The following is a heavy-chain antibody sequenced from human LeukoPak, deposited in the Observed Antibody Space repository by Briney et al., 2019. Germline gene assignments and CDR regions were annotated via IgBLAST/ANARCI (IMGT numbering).Heavy chain of an antibody. Sequence: GGSLRLSCAASGFTFSSYAMTWVRQAPGKGLEWVANMNPDGTEENYVDSVKGRYTISRDNAKNSLHLQMNSLRAEDTAIYYCARDYNGDSDSWGQGTLVTVSS. V-gene: IGHV3-7*01. J-gene: IGHJ4*02. CDR1: GFTFSSYA. CDR2: MNPDGTEE. CDR3: ARDYNGDSDS. D-gene: IGHD1-14*01.